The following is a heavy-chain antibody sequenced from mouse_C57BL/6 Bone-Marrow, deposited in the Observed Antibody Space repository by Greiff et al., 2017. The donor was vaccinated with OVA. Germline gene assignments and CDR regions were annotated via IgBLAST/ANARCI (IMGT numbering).Heavy chain of an antibody. D-gene: IGHD1-1*01. CDR2: INPNNGGT. CDR3: SGGRTSAMDY. CDR1: GYTFTDYY. V-gene: IGHV1-26*01. Sequence: EVQLQQSGPELVKPGASVKLSCKASGYTFTDYYMNWVKQSHGKSLEWIGDINPNNGGTNYNQKLKGKATLTVDTSSSTAYMELRSLTSEDSAVDYCSGGRTSAMDYWGQGTTVTVSS. J-gene: IGHJ4*01.